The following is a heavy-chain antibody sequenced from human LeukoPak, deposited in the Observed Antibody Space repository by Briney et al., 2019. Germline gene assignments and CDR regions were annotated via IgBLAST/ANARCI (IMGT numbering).Heavy chain of an antibody. V-gene: IGHV1-24*01. J-gene: IGHJ5*02. CDR2: FDPEDGET. D-gene: IGHD1-26*01. CDR1: GYTLTELS. CDR3: ATDLGGSYYGWFDP. Sequence: ASVKVSCKVSGYTLTELSMHWVRQAPGKGLEWMGGFDPEDGETIYAQKFRGRVTMTEDTSTDTAYMELSSLRSEDTAVYYCATDLGGSYYGWFDPWGQGTLVTVSS.